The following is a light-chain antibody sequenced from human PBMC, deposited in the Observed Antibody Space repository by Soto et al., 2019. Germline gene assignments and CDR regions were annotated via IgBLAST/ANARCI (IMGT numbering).Light chain of an antibody. CDR2: STS. Sequence: QAVVTQEPSLTVSPGGTVTLTCASSTGEVTSGYYPNWFQQKAGEAPRVLIYSTSNKHSWTPARFSGSLLGGKAALTLSGVQPEDQAEYYCLLFYGDAWVFGGGTKVTVL. V-gene: IGLV7-43*01. J-gene: IGLJ3*02. CDR3: LLFYGDAWV. CDR1: TGEVTSGYY.